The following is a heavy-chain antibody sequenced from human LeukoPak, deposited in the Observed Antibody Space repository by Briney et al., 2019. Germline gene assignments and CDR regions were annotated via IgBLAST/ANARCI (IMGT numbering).Heavy chain of an antibody. CDR3: AKDRLLNCRGDCYIFDY. CDR1: GFTFSSYG. J-gene: IGHJ4*02. V-gene: IGHV3-23*01. D-gene: IGHD2-21*02. CDR2: ISGSGDST. Sequence: GGTLRLSCAASGFTFSSYGMSWVRQTPGKGLEWVSSISGSGDSTFYADSVKGRFSISRDNSKNTLYLQVNGLRTEDTAVYYCAKDRLLNCRGDCYIFDYWGQGTVVTVSS.